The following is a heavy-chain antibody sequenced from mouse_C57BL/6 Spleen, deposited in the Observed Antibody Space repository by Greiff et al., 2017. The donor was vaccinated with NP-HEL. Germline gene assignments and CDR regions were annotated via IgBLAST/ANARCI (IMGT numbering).Heavy chain of an antibody. CDR3: ARENGLYFDV. J-gene: IGHJ1*03. Sequence: EVQLQESEGGLVQPGSSMKLSCTASGFTFSDYYMAWVRQVPEKGLEWVANINYDGSSTYYLDSLKSRFIISRDNAKNILYLQMSSPKSEDTATYYCARENGLYFDVWGTGTTVTVSS. V-gene: IGHV5-16*01. CDR2: INYDGSST. CDR1: GFTFSDYY.